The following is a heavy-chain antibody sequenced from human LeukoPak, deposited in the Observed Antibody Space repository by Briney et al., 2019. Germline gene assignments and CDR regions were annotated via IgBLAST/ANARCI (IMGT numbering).Heavy chain of an antibody. D-gene: IGHD6-13*01. CDR2: VWYDGSNK. Sequence: GRSLTLSCAPSGLTFSSYGTHWVRQAPGKGLEWVAVVWYDGSNKYYADSVKGRFTISRDNYKNTLYLQMNSLRAEDTAVYYCARDPGFGSSQKGILNFDYWGQGTLVTVSS. J-gene: IGHJ4*02. CDR3: ARDPGFGSSQKGILNFDY. V-gene: IGHV3-33*01. CDR1: GLTFSSYG.